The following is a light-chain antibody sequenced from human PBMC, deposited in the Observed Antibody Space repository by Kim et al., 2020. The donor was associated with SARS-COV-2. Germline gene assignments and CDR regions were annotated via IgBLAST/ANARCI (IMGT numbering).Light chain of an antibody. CDR2: SNN. Sequence: TISCTGSNSTNGSKTVNWYQQLPGTAPKLLIYSNNQRPSGVPDRFSGSKSGTSASLAISGLQSEDEADYYCAAWDDSLNVYVFGTGTKVTVL. J-gene: IGLJ1*01. V-gene: IGLV1-44*01. CDR3: AAWDDSLNVYV. CDR1: NSTNGSKT.